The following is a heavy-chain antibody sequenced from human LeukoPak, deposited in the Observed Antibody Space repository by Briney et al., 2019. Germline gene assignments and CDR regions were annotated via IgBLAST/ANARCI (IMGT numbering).Heavy chain of an antibody. Sequence: SETLSLTCTVSGDSISSGDYYWAWVRQTPGKGLEWIGSINYSGITYYTASLKSRLSMSIDTPKNQFSLRLSSVTAADTAVYYCARGKENTAMVTANWFDPWGQGTLVTVSS. D-gene: IGHD5-18*01. J-gene: IGHJ5*02. V-gene: IGHV4-39*07. CDR1: GDSISSGDYY. CDR3: ARGKENTAMVTANWFDP. CDR2: INYSGIT.